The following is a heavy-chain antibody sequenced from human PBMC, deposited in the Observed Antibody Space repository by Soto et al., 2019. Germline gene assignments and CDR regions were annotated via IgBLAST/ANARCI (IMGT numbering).Heavy chain of an antibody. D-gene: IGHD3-16*01. Sequence: PGGSLRLSCAASGFTFIHSALNWVRRAPAKGLECVAIVSFDVHTKYYADSVKGRFTISRHNSMNSLRAEDTAVYYCARDLHDYVSFRFDPWGQGTLVTVSS. V-gene: IGHV3-30*07. J-gene: IGHJ5*02. CDR1: GFTFIHSA. CDR2: VSFDVHTK. CDR3: ARDLHDYVSFRFDP.